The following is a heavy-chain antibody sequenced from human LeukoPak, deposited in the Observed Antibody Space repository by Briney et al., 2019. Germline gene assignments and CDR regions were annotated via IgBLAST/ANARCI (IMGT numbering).Heavy chain of an antibody. Sequence: SVKVSCKASGGTLSNHAVSWVRQAPGQGLEWMGRIIPVSGTTNYAQKFQGRVTITTDESTSTVYMDLSSLRSEDTAVYYCARAGGYDFWSGYPIYYYYYMDVWGKGTTVTVSS. CDR1: GGTLSNHA. CDR3: ARAGGYDFWSGYPIYYYYYMDV. CDR2: IIPVSGTT. D-gene: IGHD3-3*01. V-gene: IGHV1-69*05. J-gene: IGHJ6*03.